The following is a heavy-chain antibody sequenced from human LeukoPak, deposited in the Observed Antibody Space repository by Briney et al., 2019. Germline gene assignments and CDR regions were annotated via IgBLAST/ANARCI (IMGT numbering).Heavy chain of an antibody. D-gene: IGHD2-15*01. J-gene: IGHJ3*02. CDR2: IKQDGSEK. CDR3: ARHRSGGSQDDAFDI. V-gene: IGHV3-7*01. Sequence: PGGSLRLSCAASGFTFSSYWMSWVRQAPGKGLEWVADIKQDGSEKYYVDSVKGRFTISRRNAKNSLFLQMNSLRAEDTAVYYCARHRSGGSQDDAFDIWGQGTMVTVSS. CDR1: GFTFSSYW.